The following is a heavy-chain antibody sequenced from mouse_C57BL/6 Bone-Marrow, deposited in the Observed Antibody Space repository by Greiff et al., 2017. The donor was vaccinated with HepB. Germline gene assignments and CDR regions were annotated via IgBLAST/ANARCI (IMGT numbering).Heavy chain of an antibody. D-gene: IGHD1-1*01. Sequence: EVKLVESGGGLVQPGGSLKLSCAASGFTFSDYYMYWVRQTPEKRLEWVAYISNGGGSTYYPDTVKGRFTISRDNAKNTLYLQMSRLKSEDTAMYYCARLRLRDWYFDVWGTGTTVTVSS. V-gene: IGHV5-12*01. CDR2: ISNGGGST. CDR1: GFTFSDYY. CDR3: ARLRLRDWYFDV. J-gene: IGHJ1*03.